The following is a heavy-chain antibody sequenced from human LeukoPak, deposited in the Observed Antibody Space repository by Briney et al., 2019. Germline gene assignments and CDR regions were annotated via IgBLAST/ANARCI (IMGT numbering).Heavy chain of an antibody. Sequence: GGALRLSCAASGFSFSYYGMQGVGQAPGKGGEGVAEICHEGCKEYFEDPVKGRFTISRENSNNTVYLQMNTLRAEDTAVYYCARDDDTSGHYSHAGYWGQGTLVTVSS. V-gene: IGHV3-33*01. J-gene: IGHJ4*02. CDR2: ICHEGCKE. CDR1: GFSFSYYG. CDR3: ARDDDTSGHYSHAGY. D-gene: IGHD3-22*01.